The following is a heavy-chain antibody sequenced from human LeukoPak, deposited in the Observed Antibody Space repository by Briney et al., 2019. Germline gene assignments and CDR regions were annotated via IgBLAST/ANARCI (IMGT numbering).Heavy chain of an antibody. D-gene: IGHD1-7*01. V-gene: IGHV1-2*06. Sequence: ASVKVSCKASGYTFTGYYMHWVRQAPGQGLEWMGRINPNSGGTNYAQKFQGRVTMTRDTSISTAYMELSRLRSDDTAAYYCASESWNYGDWYFDLWGRGTLVTVSS. CDR1: GYTFTGYY. CDR2: INPNSGGT. J-gene: IGHJ2*01. CDR3: ASESWNYGDWYFDL.